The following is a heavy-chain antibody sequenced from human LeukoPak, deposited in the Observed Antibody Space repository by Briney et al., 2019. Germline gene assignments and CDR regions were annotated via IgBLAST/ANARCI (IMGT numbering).Heavy chain of an antibody. D-gene: IGHD1-26*01. CDR3: ATSYRGKYRAFDT. CDR1: GFTFSSYW. J-gene: IGHJ3*02. V-gene: IGHV3-74*01. CDR2: INSDGYSI. Sequence: GGSLRLSCAASGFTFSSYWMHWVRQVPGRGLVWVSRINSDGYSISYADSVKGRFTISRDNAKSTLFLQLNSLRAEDTAVYYCATSYRGKYRAFDTWGQGTMVTVSS.